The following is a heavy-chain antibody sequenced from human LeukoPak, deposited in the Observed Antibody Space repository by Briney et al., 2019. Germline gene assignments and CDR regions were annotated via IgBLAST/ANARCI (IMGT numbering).Heavy chain of an antibody. V-gene: IGHV3-48*03. D-gene: IGHD6-19*01. CDR1: GFSFSVYE. CDR2: ISSSGTTT. J-gene: IGHJ4*02. Sequence: GGSLRLSCAASGFSFSVYEMHWVRQAPGKGLEWISDISSSGTTTYYADSVKGRFTISRDNAKNSLYLQMNSLRAEDTAVYYCTTLTVASSFDYWGQGTLVTVSS. CDR3: TTLTVASSFDY.